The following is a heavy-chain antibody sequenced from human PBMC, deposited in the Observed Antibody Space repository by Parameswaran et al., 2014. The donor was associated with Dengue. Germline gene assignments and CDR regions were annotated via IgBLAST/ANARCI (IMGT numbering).Heavy chain of an antibody. J-gene: IGHJ4*02. D-gene: IGHD3-10*01. Sequence: IRQPPGKALEWLALIYWDDDKRYSPSLKSRLTITKDTSKNQVVLTMTNMDPVDTATYYCAHTGTFGELRHWGQGTLVTVS. CDR2: IYWDDDK. CDR3: AHTGTFGELRH. V-gene: IGHV2-5*02.